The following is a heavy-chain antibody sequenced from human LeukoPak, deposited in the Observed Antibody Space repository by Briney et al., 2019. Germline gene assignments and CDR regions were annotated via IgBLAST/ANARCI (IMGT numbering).Heavy chain of an antibody. CDR1: GGSISSYY. J-gene: IGHJ6*03. CDR3: ARLTNMEKDVTPTYYMDV. D-gene: IGHD2-8*01. Sequence: PSETLSLTCTVSGGSISSYYWSWILQPPGKGLEWIGYIYYSGSTNYNPSLKSRVTISVDPSKSQFSLKLSSVTAADTAVYYCARLTNMEKDVTPTYYMDVWGKGTTVTVSS. V-gene: IGHV4-59*01. CDR2: IYYSGST.